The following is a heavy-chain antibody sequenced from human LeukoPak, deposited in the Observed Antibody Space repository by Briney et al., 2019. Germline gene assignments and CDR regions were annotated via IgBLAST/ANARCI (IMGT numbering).Heavy chain of an antibody. J-gene: IGHJ3*02. CDR3: ARVSKRTIFGVVTDAFDI. D-gene: IGHD3-3*01. V-gene: IGHV1-2*02. CDR1: GYTFSGYY. CDR2: ISPNSDGT. Sequence: ASVKVSCKTSGYTFSGYYTHWVRQAPGQGLEWMGWISPNSDGTKYAQKFQGRVTMTRDTSISTVYMELSRLRSDDTAVYYCARVSKRTIFGVVTDAFDIWGQGTMVTVSS.